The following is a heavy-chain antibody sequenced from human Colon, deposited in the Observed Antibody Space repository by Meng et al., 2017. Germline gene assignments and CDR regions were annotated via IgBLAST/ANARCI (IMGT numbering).Heavy chain of an antibody. CDR2: IWYDGNNK. CDR1: GFTFSSYG. V-gene: IGHV3-33*01. CDR3: AVMGTYCSGGSCSYDAFDI. J-gene: IGHJ3*02. D-gene: IGHD2-15*01. Sequence: GESLKISCAASGFTFSSYGMHWVRQAPGKGLEWVAVIWYDGNNKYYADSVKGRFTISRDNSKNTLYLQMNSLRAEDTAVYYCAVMGTYCSGGSCSYDAFDIWGQGTMVTVSS.